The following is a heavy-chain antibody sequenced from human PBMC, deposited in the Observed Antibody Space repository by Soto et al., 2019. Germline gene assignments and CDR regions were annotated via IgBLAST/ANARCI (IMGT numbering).Heavy chain of an antibody. J-gene: IGHJ3*02. V-gene: IGHV2-5*02. Sequence: QITLKESGPTLVKPTQTLTLTCTFSGLSLSTSGVGVGWIRQPPGKALEWLALINWEDDKRYRPYLKSRLTITKDTSKNQVVLIMTNMDPVDTATYYCAHRQQQQGQTVGDAFDIWGQGTMVTVSS. CDR1: GLSLSTSGVG. CDR3: AHRQQQQGQTVGDAFDI. CDR2: INWEDDK. D-gene: IGHD6-13*01.